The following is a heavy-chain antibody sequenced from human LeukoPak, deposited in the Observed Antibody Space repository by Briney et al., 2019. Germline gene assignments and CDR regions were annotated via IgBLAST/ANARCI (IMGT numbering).Heavy chain of an antibody. CDR2: IWYDGSNK. CDR1: GFTFSSYG. J-gene: IGHJ4*02. Sequence: PGGTLRLSCAASGFTFSSYGMHWVRQAPGKGLEWVAVIWYDGSNKYYADSVKGRFTISRDNSKNTLYLQMNSLRAEDTAVYYCARDWELAPYFDYWGQGTLVTVSS. CDR3: ARDWELAPYFDY. V-gene: IGHV3-33*01. D-gene: IGHD1-26*01.